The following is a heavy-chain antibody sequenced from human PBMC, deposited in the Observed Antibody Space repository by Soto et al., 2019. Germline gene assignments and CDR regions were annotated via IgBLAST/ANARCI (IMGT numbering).Heavy chain of an antibody. J-gene: IGHJ5*02. D-gene: IGHD6-13*01. CDR1: GFTFSSYG. Sequence: GGSLRLSCAASGFTFSSYGLHWVRQAPGKGLEWVAVISYDGSNKYYADSVKGRFTISRDNSKNTLYLQMNSLRAEDTAVYYCAKPGIAAPQLKNWFDPWGQGTLVTVSS. CDR2: ISYDGSNK. V-gene: IGHV3-30*18. CDR3: AKPGIAAPQLKNWFDP.